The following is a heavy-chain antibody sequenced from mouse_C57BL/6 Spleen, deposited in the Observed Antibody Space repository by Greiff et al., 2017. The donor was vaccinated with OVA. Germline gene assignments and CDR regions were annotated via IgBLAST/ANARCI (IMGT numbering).Heavy chain of an antibody. CDR2: INYDGSST. CDR1: GFTFSDYY. Sequence: EVKLMESEGGLVQPGSSMKLSCTASGFTFSDYYMAWVRQVPEKGLEWVANINYDGSSTYYLDSLKSRFIISRDNAKNIIYLQMSSLKSEDTATYYCAREGAPYAMDYWGQGTSVTVSS. V-gene: IGHV5-16*01. CDR3: AREGAPYAMDY. D-gene: IGHD3-1*01. J-gene: IGHJ4*01.